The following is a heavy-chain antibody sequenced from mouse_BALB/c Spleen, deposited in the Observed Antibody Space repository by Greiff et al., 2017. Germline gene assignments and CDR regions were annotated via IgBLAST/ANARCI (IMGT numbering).Heavy chain of an antibody. V-gene: IGHV5-6-5*01. CDR1: GFTFNPYA. D-gene: IGHD2-3*01. Sequence: EVQLVESGGGLVKPGGSLKLSCAASGFTFNPYAMSWVRQTPEKRLEWVASINSGDNTYYPDRVKGRFTISRDNARNILYLQMSSLRSEDTAKYYCGRGREDGYPYWDFDVWGAGTTVTVSS. J-gene: IGHJ1*01. CDR3: GRGREDGYPYWDFDV. CDR2: INSGDNT.